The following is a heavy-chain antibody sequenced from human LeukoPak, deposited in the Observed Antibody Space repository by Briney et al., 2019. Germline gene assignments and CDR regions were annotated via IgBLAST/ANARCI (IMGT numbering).Heavy chain of an antibody. CDR2: ISSSSSYI. Sequence: PGGSLRLSCAASGLTFSSYAMSWVRQAPGKGLEWVSSISSSSSYIYYADSVKGRFTISRDNAKNSLYLQMNSLRAEDTAVYYCARIRLRVFDYWGQGTLVTVSS. CDR3: ARIRLRVFDY. D-gene: IGHD2-21*01. V-gene: IGHV3-21*01. J-gene: IGHJ4*02. CDR1: GLTFSSYA.